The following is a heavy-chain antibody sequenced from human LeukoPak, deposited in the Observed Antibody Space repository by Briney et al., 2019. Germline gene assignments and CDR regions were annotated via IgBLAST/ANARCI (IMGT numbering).Heavy chain of an antibody. D-gene: IGHD4-11*01. CDR2: IYYSGST. Sequence: SETLSLTCTVSGGSISSGDYYWSWIRQPPGKGLEWIGFIYYSGSTYYNPSLKSRVTISIDTSKNQFSLKLSSVTAADTAVYYCARGITTRDAFDIWGQGTMVTVSS. CDR1: GGSISSGDYY. CDR3: ARGITTRDAFDI. V-gene: IGHV4-30-4*01. J-gene: IGHJ3*02.